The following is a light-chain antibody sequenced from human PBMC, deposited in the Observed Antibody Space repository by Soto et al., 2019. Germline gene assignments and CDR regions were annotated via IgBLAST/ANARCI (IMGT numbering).Light chain of an antibody. J-gene: IGKJ1*01. V-gene: IGKV1-5*01. CDR1: QSISSW. CDR3: QQYNSYSQWT. CDR2: DAS. Sequence: DIQMTQSPSTLSASVGDRVTITCRASQSISSWLAWYQQKPVKAPKLLIYDASSLESGVPSRFSGSGSGTEFTLTISSLQPDDFATYYCQQYNSYSQWTFGQGTKVDIK.